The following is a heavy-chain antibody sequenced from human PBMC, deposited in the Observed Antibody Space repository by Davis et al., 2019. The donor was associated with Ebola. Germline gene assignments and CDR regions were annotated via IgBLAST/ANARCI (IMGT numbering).Heavy chain of an antibody. CDR3: ARGREDYLDY. D-gene: IGHD1-26*01. CDR1: GFIFSNYG. CDR2: ISSDGRNK. V-gene: IGHV3-30*09. J-gene: IGHJ4*02. Sequence: PGGSLRLSCEASGFIFSNYGMYWVRQAPGKGLEWVAAISSDGRNKHYADSVRGRVVISRDTSKDTLYLPMSGLRAEDTAVYYCARGREDYLDYWGQGTLVTVSS.